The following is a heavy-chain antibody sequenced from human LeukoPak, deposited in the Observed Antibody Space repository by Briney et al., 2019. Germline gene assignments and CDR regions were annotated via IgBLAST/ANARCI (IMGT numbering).Heavy chain of an antibody. D-gene: IGHD6-13*01. J-gene: IGHJ4*02. CDR3: ARARIAAAGVRGVDY. Sequence: SQTLSLTCAVYGGSFSGYYWSWVRQPPGKGLEWVGEINHSGSTKYNPSPTSGVTISVDTSKNQFSLKLSSVTAADTAVSCCARARIAAAGVRGVDYWGQGTLVTVSS. CDR1: GGSFSGYY. CDR2: INHSGST. V-gene: IGHV4-34*01.